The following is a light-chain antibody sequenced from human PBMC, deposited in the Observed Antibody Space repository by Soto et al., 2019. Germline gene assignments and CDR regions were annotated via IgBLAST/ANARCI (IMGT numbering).Light chain of an antibody. Sequence: QSVMTQPPSVSAAPGQTVTISCSGSSSNIGGNSVSWYQQLPGTAPKLLIYDDNKRPSGIPDRFSGSKSGTSATLGITGFQTGDEADYYCGSWDSSLSAYVLGTGTKLTV. J-gene: IGLJ1*01. V-gene: IGLV1-51*01. CDR2: DDN. CDR3: GSWDSSLSAYV. CDR1: SSNIGGNS.